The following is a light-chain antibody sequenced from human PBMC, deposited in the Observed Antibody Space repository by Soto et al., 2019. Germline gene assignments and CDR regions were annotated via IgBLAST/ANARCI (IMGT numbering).Light chain of an antibody. CDR3: QQRYAWPPIT. V-gene: IGKV3-11*01. CDR1: RNVRSY. Sequence: EIVLTQSPATLSLSPGERATLSCRASRNVRSYLAWYQQKPGQAPRLLIYDASNRAAGIPARFSGSGSETDFTLTISNLEPEDFAVYYCQQRYAWPPITFGQGTRLEMK. J-gene: IGKJ5*01. CDR2: DAS.